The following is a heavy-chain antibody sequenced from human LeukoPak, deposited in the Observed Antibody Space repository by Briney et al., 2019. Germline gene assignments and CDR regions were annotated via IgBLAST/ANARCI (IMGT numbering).Heavy chain of an antibody. D-gene: IGHD6-19*01. CDR2: ISYDGSIK. CDR1: GFTFSSYA. Sequence: GGSLRLSCAASGFTFSSYAMHWVRQAPGKGLEWVAVISYDGSIKYYADSVKGRFTTSRDNSKNMLYLQMNSLSAEDTAVYYRARDPGYSRGWYVLRVDYWGQGTLVTVSS. CDR3: ARDPGYSRGWYVLRVDY. J-gene: IGHJ4*02. V-gene: IGHV3-30-3*01.